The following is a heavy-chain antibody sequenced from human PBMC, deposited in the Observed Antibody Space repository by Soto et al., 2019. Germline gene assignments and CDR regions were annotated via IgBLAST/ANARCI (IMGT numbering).Heavy chain of an antibody. D-gene: IGHD1-26*01. V-gene: IGHV3-33*01. CDR1: GFTFSSYG. Sequence: GGSLRLSCAATGFTFSSYGMHWVRQAPGKGLEWVAVIWYDGSNKYYADSVKGRFTISRDNSKNTLYLQMNSLRAEDTAVYYCARDGEWELPPYHYYGMDVWGQGTTVTVSS. J-gene: IGHJ6*02. CDR3: ARDGEWELPPYHYYGMDV. CDR2: IWYDGSNK.